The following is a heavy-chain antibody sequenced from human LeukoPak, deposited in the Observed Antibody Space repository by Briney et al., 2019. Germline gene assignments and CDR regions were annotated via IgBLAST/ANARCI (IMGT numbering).Heavy chain of an antibody. CDR1: GYTFNSYA. D-gene: IGHD3-10*01. CDR3: AKEPASGSCFDY. Sequence: PGGSLRLSCTASGYTFNSYAMSWVRQAPGKGLEWDSGISGSGTSTYYADSVKGRFTISRENSKNTLYLQMNSLRAEDTALYYCAKEPASGSCFDYWGQGTLVTVSS. V-gene: IGHV3-23*01. CDR2: ISGSGTST. J-gene: IGHJ4*02.